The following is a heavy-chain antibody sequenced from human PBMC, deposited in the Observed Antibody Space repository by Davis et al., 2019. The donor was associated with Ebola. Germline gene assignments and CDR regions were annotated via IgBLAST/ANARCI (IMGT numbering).Heavy chain of an antibody. D-gene: IGHD3-10*02. J-gene: IGHJ5*02. V-gene: IGHV4-61*08. Sequence: SETLSLTCTVSGGSISSGGYYWSWIRQHPGKGLEWIGYIYYSGSTNYNPSLNSRVTISADTSKNQFSLKLSSVTAADTAVYYCARDLYYYDRGFDPWGQGTLVTVSS. CDR3: ARDLYYYDRGFDP. CDR2: IYYSGST. CDR1: GGSISSGGYY.